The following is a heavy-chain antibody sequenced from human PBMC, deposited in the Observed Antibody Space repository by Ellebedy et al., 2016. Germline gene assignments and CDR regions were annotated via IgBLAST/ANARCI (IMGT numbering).Heavy chain of an antibody. V-gene: IGHV3-21*01. D-gene: IGHD3/OR15-3a*01. CDR1: GFTFTSYY. J-gene: IGHJ4*01. Sequence: GGSLRLSCATSGFTFTSYYMTWVRQAPGKGLEWLSSISTTSNYIYYADSVKGRFTISRDNANNSVSLQMDSLRAEDTAVYYCARETSGVGLVWRVFDHWGHGALVTVSS. CDR2: ISTTSNYI. CDR3: ARETSGVGLVWRVFDH.